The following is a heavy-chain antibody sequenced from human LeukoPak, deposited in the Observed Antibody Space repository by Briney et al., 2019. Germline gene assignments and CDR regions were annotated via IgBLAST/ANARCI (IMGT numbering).Heavy chain of an antibody. CDR2: IWATGST. D-gene: IGHD4-11*01. V-gene: IGHV4-4*07. J-gene: IGHJ2*01. CDR1: GGSISSHY. CDR3: ARVRAHSDFVGNFDL. Sequence: RPSETLSLTCTVSGGSISSHYWSWIRQPAGKRLEWIGRIWATGSTVDNPSFRSRLTLSIDRSKSQLSLRFTSMTAADSAVYYCARVRAHSDFVGNFDLWGHGIPVTVSS.